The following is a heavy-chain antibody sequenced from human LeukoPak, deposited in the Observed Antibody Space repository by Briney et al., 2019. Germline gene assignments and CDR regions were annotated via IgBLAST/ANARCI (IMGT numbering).Heavy chain of an antibody. CDR2: IYWNDDK. D-gene: IGHD6-13*01. CDR3: AHRRHSSSWYDY. J-gene: IGHJ4*02. Sequence: SGPTLVNPTQTLTLTCTFSGLSLSTSGEGVGWIRQPPGKALEWLALIYWNDDKRYRPSQKNRHTITKDTSKNQVVLTVTNMDPVDTATYYCAHRRHSSSWYDYWGQGTLVTVSS. V-gene: IGHV2-5*01. CDR1: GLSLSTSGEG.